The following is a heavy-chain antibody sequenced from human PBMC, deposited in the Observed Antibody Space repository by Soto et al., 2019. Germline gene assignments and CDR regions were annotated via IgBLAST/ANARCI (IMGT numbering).Heavy chain of an antibody. J-gene: IGHJ4*02. CDR2: INHSGST. V-gene: IGHV4-34*01. Sequence: PSEPLSLTCAVYGGSFSGYYWSWIRQPPGKGLEWIGEINHSGSTNYNPSLKSRVTISVDTSKNQFSLKLSSVTAADTAVYYCARAGIWAAAAYFDEWGQGTLVTVYS. D-gene: IGHD6-13*01. CDR3: ARAGIWAAAAYFDE. CDR1: GGSFSGYY.